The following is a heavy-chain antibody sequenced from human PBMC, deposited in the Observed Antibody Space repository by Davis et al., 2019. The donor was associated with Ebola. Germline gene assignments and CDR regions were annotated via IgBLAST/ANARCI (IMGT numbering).Heavy chain of an antibody. J-gene: IGHJ5*02. Sequence: AASVKVSCKASGGTFSSYAISWVRQAPGQGLEWMGGIIPIFGTANYAQKFQGRVTITADESTSTAYMELSSLRSEDTAVYYCARVVDGGYDHNWFDPWGQGTLVTVSS. D-gene: IGHD5-12*01. CDR2: IIPIFGTA. V-gene: IGHV1-69*13. CDR3: ARVVDGGYDHNWFDP. CDR1: GGTFSSYA.